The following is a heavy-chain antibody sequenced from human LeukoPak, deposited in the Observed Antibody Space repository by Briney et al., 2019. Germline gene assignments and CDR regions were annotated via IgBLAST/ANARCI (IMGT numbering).Heavy chain of an antibody. CDR3: AATYYYDSSGYRSFDY. D-gene: IGHD3-22*01. CDR1: GYTFIDYW. CDR2: INPNSGGT. Sequence: ASLKVSCKASGYTFIDYWMHWVRQAPGQGLEWMGRINPNSGGTNYAQKFQGRVTMTRDTSISTAYMELSRLRSDDTAVYYCAATYYYDSSGYRSFDYWGQGTLVTVSS. V-gene: IGHV1-2*06. J-gene: IGHJ4*02.